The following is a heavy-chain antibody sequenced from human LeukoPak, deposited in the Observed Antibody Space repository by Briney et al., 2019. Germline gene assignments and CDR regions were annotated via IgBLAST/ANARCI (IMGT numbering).Heavy chain of an antibody. CDR2: ISSSGSTI. D-gene: IGHD5-18*01. Sequence: GGSLRLSCSASGFTFSSYAMHWVRQAPGKGLEWISYISSSGSTIYSADSVKGRFTISRDNAKNSLYLQMNSLRAEDTAVYYCARVHYNTAMVDIDYWGQGTLVTVSS. J-gene: IGHJ4*02. CDR3: ARVHYNTAMVDIDY. V-gene: IGHV3-48*03. CDR1: GFTFSSYA.